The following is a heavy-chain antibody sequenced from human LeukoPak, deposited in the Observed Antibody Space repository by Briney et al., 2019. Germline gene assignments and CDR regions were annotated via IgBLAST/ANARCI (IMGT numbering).Heavy chain of an antibody. CDR2: ISSSGSGDNT. J-gene: IGHJ4*02. D-gene: IGHD3-22*01. CDR1: GVTLSSFA. V-gene: IGHV3-23*01. CDR3: ARATYYYDSSGPGDY. Sequence: GGSLRLSCAASGVTLSSFAMSWARQAPGKGLEWVSGISSSGSGDNTYYADSVKGRFTISRDNSKNTLYLQMNSLRAEDTAVYYCARATYYYDSSGPGDYWGQGTLVTVSS.